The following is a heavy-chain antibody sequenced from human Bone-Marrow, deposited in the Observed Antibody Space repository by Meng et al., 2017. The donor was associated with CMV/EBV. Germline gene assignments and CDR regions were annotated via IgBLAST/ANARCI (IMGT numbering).Heavy chain of an antibody. Sequence: SVNVYCKSSGGTFSSYAINWVRQAPGQGLEWMGGIIPIFGTANYAQKFQGRVTITTDESTSTAYMELSSLRSEDTAVYYCARQFYRDYYYYGMDVWGQGTTVTVSS. D-gene: IGHD2/OR15-2a*01. CDR2: IIPIFGTA. J-gene: IGHJ6*02. CDR1: GGTFSSYA. CDR3: ARQFYRDYYYYGMDV. V-gene: IGHV1-69*05.